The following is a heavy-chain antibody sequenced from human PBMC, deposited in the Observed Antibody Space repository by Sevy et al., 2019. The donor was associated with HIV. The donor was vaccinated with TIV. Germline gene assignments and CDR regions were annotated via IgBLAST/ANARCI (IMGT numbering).Heavy chain of an antibody. D-gene: IGHD3-22*01. CDR1: GFTFSSYG. CDR2: IWYDGSSK. J-gene: IGHJ4*02. V-gene: IGHV3-33*01. Sequence: GGSLRLSCAASGFTFSSYGMHWVRQAPSKGLEWVALIWYDGSSKYYADSVKGRFTLSRDNSKNTLYLQMNSLRAEDTAVYYCARGANYYDSSGSQPNFDYWGQGTLVTVSS. CDR3: ARGANYYDSSGSQPNFDY.